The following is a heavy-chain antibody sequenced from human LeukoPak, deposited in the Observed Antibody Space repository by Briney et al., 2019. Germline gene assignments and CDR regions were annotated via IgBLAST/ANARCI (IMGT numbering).Heavy chain of an antibody. V-gene: IGHV4-39*07. CDR1: GGSISSSSYY. Sequence: SETLSLTCTVSGGSISSSSYYWGWIRQPPGKGLEWIGSIYYSGSTCYNPSLKSRVTISVDTSKNQFSLKPSSVTAADTAVYYCARGTEPDTAMVTGDYWGQGTLVTVSS. CDR2: IYYSGST. CDR3: ARGTEPDTAMVTGDY. D-gene: IGHD5-18*01. J-gene: IGHJ4*02.